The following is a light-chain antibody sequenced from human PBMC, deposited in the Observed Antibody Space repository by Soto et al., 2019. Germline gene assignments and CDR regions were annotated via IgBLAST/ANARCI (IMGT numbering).Light chain of an antibody. CDR2: ENN. CDR1: SSNIGNNY. CDR3: GTWDSSLSAGPYV. Sequence: QSVLTQPPSVSAAPGQKVTICCSGSSSNIGNNYVSWYQQLPGTAPKLLIYENNKRPSGIPDRFSGSKSGTSATLGITGLQTGDEADYYCGTWDSSLSAGPYVFGTGTKVTVL. V-gene: IGLV1-51*02. J-gene: IGLJ1*01.